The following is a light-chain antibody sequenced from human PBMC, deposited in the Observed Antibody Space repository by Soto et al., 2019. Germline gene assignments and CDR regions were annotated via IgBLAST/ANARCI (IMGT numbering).Light chain of an antibody. CDR2: GAS. CDR3: LQYGSSVWT. CDR1: QRPSSNY. Sequence: EIVLTQSPGTLSLSPGERATLSCRASQRPSSNYLAWFQQKPGQAPRLLIYGASSRATGIPDRFSGSGSGTDFTLTIPRLEPEDFAVYYCLQYGSSVWTFGQGTKVDIK. J-gene: IGKJ1*01. V-gene: IGKV3-20*01.